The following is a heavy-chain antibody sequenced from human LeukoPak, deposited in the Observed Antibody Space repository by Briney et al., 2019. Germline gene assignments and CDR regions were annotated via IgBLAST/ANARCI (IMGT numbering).Heavy chain of an antibody. Sequence: SETLSLTCTVSVGSISSYYWGWIRQPAGKGLEWIGRIYTSGGTNYNPSLKSRVTISVDKSRKQFSLQLSSVTAADTAVYYCARDYRGGNWGIQVGYFDYWGQGTLVTVSS. V-gene: IGHV4-4*07. D-gene: IGHD7-27*01. CDR3: ARDYRGGNWGIQVGYFDY. CDR1: VGSISSYY. J-gene: IGHJ4*02. CDR2: IYTSGGT.